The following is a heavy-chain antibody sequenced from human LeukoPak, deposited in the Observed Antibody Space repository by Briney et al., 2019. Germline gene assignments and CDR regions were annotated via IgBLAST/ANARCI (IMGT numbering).Heavy chain of an antibody. Sequence: SETLSLTCTVSGGSISGYIWSWIRQPPGKGLEWIAYIYDNGNTNYNPSLKSRVTIALDTSKNQFSLKLSSVTAADTAVYYCARRDCGGDCYSVLGAFDIWGQGTMVTVSS. J-gene: IGHJ3*02. CDR2: IYDNGNT. V-gene: IGHV4-59*12. D-gene: IGHD2-21*02. CDR3: ARRDCGGDCYSVLGAFDI. CDR1: GGSISGYI.